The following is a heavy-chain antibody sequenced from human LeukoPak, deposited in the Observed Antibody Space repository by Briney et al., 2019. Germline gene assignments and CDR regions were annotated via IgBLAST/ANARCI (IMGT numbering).Heavy chain of an antibody. CDR2: IYHSGST. CDR3: ARVGVPAAIPTFDY. Sequence: SETLSLTCAVSGYSISSGYYWGWIRQPPGQGLEWIGSIYHSGSTYYNPSLKSRVTISVDTSKNQFSLKLSSVTAADTAVYYCARVGVPAAIPTFDYWGQGTLVTVSS. V-gene: IGHV4-38-2*01. D-gene: IGHD2-2*01. J-gene: IGHJ4*02. CDR1: GYSISSGYY.